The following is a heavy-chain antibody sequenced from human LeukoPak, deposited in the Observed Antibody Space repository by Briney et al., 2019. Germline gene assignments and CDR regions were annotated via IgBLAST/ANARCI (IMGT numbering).Heavy chain of an antibody. D-gene: IGHD6-19*01. V-gene: IGHV4-61*02. CDR1: GGSISSGNYY. J-gene: IGHJ3*02. Sequence: SETLSLTCTVSGGSISSGNYYWNWIRQPAGKGLEWIGRIYTSGSTNYNPSLKSRVTISVDTSKNQFSLKLSSVTAADTAVYYCARVSQLPPNGVAVAGAFDIWGQGTMVTVSS. CDR2: IYTSGST. CDR3: ARVSQLPPNGVAVAGAFDI.